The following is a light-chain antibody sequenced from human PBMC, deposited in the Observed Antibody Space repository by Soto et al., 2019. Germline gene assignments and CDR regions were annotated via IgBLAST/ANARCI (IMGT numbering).Light chain of an antibody. CDR2: AAS. J-gene: IGKJ5*01. Sequence: DIQMTQSPSTLAGSVGDRVTITCRASQSISRWLAWFQQKPGRAPTLLIYAASNLERGVPSRFSGSGSGTEFTLTISSLQPDDFATYYCHQYSSMGTFGQGTRLEIK. CDR3: HQYSSMGT. V-gene: IGKV1-5*03. CDR1: QSISRW.